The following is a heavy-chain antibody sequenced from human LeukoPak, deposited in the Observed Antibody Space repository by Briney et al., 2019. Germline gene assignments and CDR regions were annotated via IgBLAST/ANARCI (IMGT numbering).Heavy chain of an antibody. CDR3: ATSDYRTFDY. CDR2: IYTSGST. D-gene: IGHD4-11*01. CDR1: GGSISSYC. V-gene: IGHV4-4*07. J-gene: IGHJ4*02. Sequence: SETLSLTCTISGGSISSYCWSWIRQPAGKGLEWIGRIYTSGSTNYNPSLKSRVTMSVDTSKNQFSLKLSSVTAADTAVYYCATSDYRTFDYWGQGTLVTVSS.